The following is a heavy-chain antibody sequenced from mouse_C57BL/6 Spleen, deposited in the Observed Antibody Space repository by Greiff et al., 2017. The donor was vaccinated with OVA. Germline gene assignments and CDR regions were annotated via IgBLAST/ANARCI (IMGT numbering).Heavy chain of an antibody. V-gene: IGHV1-76*01. CDR3: ARDYSNYGGDYFDY. D-gene: IGHD2-5*01. J-gene: IGHJ2*01. Sequence: SGAELVRPGASVKLSCKASGYTFTDYYINWVKQRPGQGLEWIARIYPGSGNTYYNEKFKGKATLTAEKSSSTAYMQLSSLTSEDSAVYFCARDYSNYGGDYFDYWGQGTTLTVSS. CDR1: GYTFTDYY. CDR2: IYPGSGNT.